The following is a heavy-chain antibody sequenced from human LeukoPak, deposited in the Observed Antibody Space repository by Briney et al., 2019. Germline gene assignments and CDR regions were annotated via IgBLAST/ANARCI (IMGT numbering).Heavy chain of an antibody. V-gene: IGHV4-34*01. Sequence: PSETLSLTCAVSGGSLSGYYWTWIRQPPGKGLEWIGEINHSGSTNYNPSLKSRVTISLDTSKNQFSLKLRSVTAADTAVYYCARDGVVTMELDYWGQGTLVTVSS. J-gene: IGHJ4*02. CDR2: INHSGST. CDR1: GGSLSGYY. CDR3: ARDGVVTMELDY. D-gene: IGHD3-3*01.